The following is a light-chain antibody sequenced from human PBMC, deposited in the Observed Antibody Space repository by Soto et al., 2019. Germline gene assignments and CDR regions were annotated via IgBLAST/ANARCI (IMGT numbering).Light chain of an antibody. CDR2: AAS. CDR3: QKYNSAPWT. Sequence: DIQMTQSPSSLSASVGDRVTITCRASQDISNYLAWYQQKPGKVPKLLIYAASTLQLGVPSRFSGSGSGTDFTLIISSLQPEDVATYYCQKYNSAPWTFGQGTKVEIK. J-gene: IGKJ1*01. CDR1: QDISNY. V-gene: IGKV1-27*01.